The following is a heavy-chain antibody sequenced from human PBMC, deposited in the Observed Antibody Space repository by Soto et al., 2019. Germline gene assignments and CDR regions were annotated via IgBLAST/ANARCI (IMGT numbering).Heavy chain of an antibody. CDR1: EYTFTSYL. CDR3: TKDGDLSMAGRPRTEYLGLDS. CDR2: IDPNGGDT. D-gene: IGHD6-19*01. V-gene: IGHV1-46*01. Sequence: LVQSGSQVKKPGASVKVSCRASEYTFTSYLLHWVRQAPGQGLEWMGVIDPNGGDTNYAQDFQGRIGVARDTSTKTAYMDLSGVKSGDTGVYFWTKDGDLSMAGRPRTEYLGLDSWGQGTLVTVFS. J-gene: IGHJ5*01.